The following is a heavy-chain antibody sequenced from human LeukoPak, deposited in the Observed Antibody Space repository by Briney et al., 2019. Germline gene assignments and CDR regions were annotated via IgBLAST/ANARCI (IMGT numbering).Heavy chain of an antibody. CDR2: ISGSGGST. D-gene: IGHD6-13*01. V-gene: IGHV3-23*01. CDR1: GFTFSSYG. CDR3: AKGIAADHYYYYMDV. Sequence: GGSLRLSCAASGFTFSSYGMSWVRQAPGKGLEWVSAISGSGGSTYYADSVKGRFTISRDNSKNTLYLQMNSLRAEDTAVYYCAKGIAADHYYYYMDVWGKGTTVTISS. J-gene: IGHJ6*03.